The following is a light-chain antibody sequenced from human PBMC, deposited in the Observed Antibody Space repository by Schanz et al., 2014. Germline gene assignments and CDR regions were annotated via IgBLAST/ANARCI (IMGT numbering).Light chain of an antibody. V-gene: IGKV3-20*01. CDR1: QSISGYD. Sequence: EIVLTQSPGTLSLSPGERATLSCKASQSISGYDLAWYQQKPGQAPRLLIYGASNRATGIPDRFSGSGSGTDFTLTITRLEPEDFAVYYCQQYGSSPSWTFGQGTKVEIK. J-gene: IGKJ1*01. CDR2: GAS. CDR3: QQYGSSPSWT.